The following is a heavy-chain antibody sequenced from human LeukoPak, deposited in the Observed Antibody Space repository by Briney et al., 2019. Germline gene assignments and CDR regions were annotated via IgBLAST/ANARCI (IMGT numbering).Heavy chain of an antibody. CDR2: ISYDGSNK. J-gene: IGHJ4*02. CDR3: AKDQPLGRYFDY. D-gene: IGHD1-26*01. Sequence: GGSLRLSCAASGFTFSSYAMHWVRQAPGKGLEWVAVISYDGSNKYYADSVKGRFTISRDNSKNTLYLQMNSLRAEDTAVYYCAKDQPLGRYFDYWGQGTLVTVSS. V-gene: IGHV3-30-3*01. CDR1: GFTFSSYA.